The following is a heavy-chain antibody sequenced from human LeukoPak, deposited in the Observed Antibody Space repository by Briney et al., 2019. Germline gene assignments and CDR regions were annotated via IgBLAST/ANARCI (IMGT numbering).Heavy chain of an antibody. V-gene: IGHV3-30*04. CDR3: ARGLHFRLYDSSDFYPY. J-gene: IGHJ4*02. D-gene: IGHD3-22*01. Sequence: GGSLRLSCVGSGFIFSRYDIHWVRQAPGKGLEWVAVISDDGRIKIYADSVKGRFTISRDNSKNTLYLQMNSLRPEDAAVYYCARGLHFRLYDSSDFYPYWGRGTLVTVSS. CDR2: ISDDGRIK. CDR1: GFIFSRYD.